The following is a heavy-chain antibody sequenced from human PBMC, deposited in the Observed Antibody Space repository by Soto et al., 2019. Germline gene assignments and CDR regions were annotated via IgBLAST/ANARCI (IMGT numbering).Heavy chain of an antibody. Sequence: PSETLYRTCGVYRGSFSGFYWSWVRQTPGGGLEWVGEINHHGTTNYTPPFQHRVTISVDKSTNNFSLKMTSVTAADAAVYYCARGRGYVYGSNFYGLDVWGQGTTVT. CDR1: RGSFSGFY. CDR3: ARGRGYVYGSNFYGLDV. J-gene: IGHJ6*02. V-gene: IGHV4-34*01. D-gene: IGHD6-25*01. CDR2: INHHGTT.